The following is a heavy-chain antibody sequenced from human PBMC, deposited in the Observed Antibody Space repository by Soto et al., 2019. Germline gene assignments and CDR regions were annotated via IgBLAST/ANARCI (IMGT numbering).Heavy chain of an antibody. CDR3: ARGSRYYDFWSGYSDY. CDR1: GYTFTSYG. D-gene: IGHD3-3*01. J-gene: IGHJ4*02. V-gene: IGHV1-18*01. CDR2: ISAYNGNT. Sequence: ASVKVSCKASGYTFTSYGISWVRQAPGQGLEWMGWISAYNGNTNYAQKLQGRVTMTTDTSTSTAYMELRSLRSDDTAVYYCARGSRYYDFWSGYSDYWGQGTLVTVSS.